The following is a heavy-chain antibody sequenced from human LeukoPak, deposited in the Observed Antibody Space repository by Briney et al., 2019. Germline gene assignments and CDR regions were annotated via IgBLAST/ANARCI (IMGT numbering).Heavy chain of an antibody. D-gene: IGHD1-26*01. CDR2: ISAYNGNT. Sequence: ASVKVSCKASGYTFTGYYMHWVRQAPGQGLEWMGWISAYNGNTNYAQKLQGRVTMTTDTSTSTAYMELRSLRSDDTAVYYCARVTGELLPNPFDYWGQGTLVTVSS. CDR1: GYTFTGYY. CDR3: ARVTGELLPNPFDY. V-gene: IGHV1-18*04. J-gene: IGHJ4*02.